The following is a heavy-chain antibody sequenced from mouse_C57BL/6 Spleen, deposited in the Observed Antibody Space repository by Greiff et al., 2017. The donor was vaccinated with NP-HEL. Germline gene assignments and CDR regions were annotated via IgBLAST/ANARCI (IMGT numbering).Heavy chain of an antibody. D-gene: IGHD2-14*01. CDR2: ISSGGSYT. CDR1: GFTFSSYG. CDR3: ARHRYDPYYFDY. V-gene: IGHV5-6*01. Sequence: EVQLVESGGDLVKPGGSLKLSCAASGFTFSSYGMSWVRQTPDKRLEWVATISSGGSYTYYPDSVKGRFTIYRDNAKNTLYLQMSSLKSEDTAMYYCARHRYDPYYFDYWGQGTTLTVSS. J-gene: IGHJ2*01.